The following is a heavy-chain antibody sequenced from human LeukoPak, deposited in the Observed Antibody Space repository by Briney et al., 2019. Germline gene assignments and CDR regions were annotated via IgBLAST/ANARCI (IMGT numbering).Heavy chain of an antibody. J-gene: IGHJ5*02. Sequence: GGSLRLSCAASGFTFSSYGMHWVRQAPGKGLEWVAVIWYDGSNKYYADSVKGRFTISRDNSKNTLYLQMNSLRAEDTAVYYCAKDRSYCSSTSCYPGAFDPWGQGTLVTVSS. CDR3: AKDRSYCSSTSCYPGAFDP. D-gene: IGHD2-2*01. CDR1: GFTFSSYG. V-gene: IGHV3-33*06. CDR2: IWYDGSNK.